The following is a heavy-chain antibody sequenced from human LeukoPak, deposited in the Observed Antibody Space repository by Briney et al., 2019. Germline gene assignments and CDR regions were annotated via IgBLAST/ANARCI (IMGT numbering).Heavy chain of an antibody. CDR1: GGSISSGGYY. Sequence: SETLSLTCTVSGGSISSGGYYWSWIRQHPGKGLEWIGYIYYSGSTYYNPSLKSRVTISVDTSKNQFSLKLSSVTAADTAVYYCARGPVRGAPPLYWGQGTLVTVSS. J-gene: IGHJ4*02. CDR3: ARGPVRGAPPLY. D-gene: IGHD3-10*01. V-gene: IGHV4-31*03. CDR2: IYYSGST.